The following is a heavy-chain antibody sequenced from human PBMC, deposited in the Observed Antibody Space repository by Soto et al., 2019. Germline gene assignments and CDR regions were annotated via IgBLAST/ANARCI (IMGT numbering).Heavy chain of an antibody. V-gene: IGHV4-31*03. D-gene: IGHD2-21*01. J-gene: IGHJ4*02. CDR3: ARGNVVAIDY. CDR1: GGSISSGGYC. CDR2: IYYSGST. Sequence: SETLSLTCSVSGGSISSGGYCWSWIRQHPGKGLEWIGYIYYSGSTYYNPSLKSRVTISVDRSKNQFSLKLSSVTAADTAVYYCARGNVVAIDYWGQGTLVTVSS.